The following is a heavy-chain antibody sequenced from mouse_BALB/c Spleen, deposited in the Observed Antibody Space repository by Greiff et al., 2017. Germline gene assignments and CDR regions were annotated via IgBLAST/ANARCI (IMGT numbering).Heavy chain of an antibody. V-gene: IGHV7-3*02. CDR1: GFTFTDYY. CDR2: IRNKANGYTT. D-gene: IGHD1-2*01. CDR3: ARGHYYGYAMDY. Sequence: EVKLLESGGGLVQPGGSLRLSYATSGFTFTDYYMSWVRQPPGKALEWLGFIRNKANGYTTEYSASVKGRFTISRDNSQSILYLQMNTLRAEDSATYYCARGHYYGYAMDYWGQGTSVTVSS. J-gene: IGHJ4*01.